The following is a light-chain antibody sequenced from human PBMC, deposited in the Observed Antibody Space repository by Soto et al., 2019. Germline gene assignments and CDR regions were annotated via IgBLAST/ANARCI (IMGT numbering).Light chain of an antibody. CDR3: QQRSNWPIT. J-gene: IGKJ5*01. V-gene: IGKV3-11*01. Sequence: EIVLTQSPATLSLSPGERATLSCRASQSVSSYLAWYQHKPGQAPRLLIYDASNRATGIPARFSGSGSGTDFTLTISSLEPEEFAVYYCQQRSNWPITFGQGTRLEIK. CDR2: DAS. CDR1: QSVSSY.